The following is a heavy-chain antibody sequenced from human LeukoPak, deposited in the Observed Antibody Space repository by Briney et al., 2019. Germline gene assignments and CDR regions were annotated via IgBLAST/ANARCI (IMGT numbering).Heavy chain of an antibody. CDR3: ARDRGIAETDSFDP. V-gene: IGHV1-46*01. D-gene: IGHD6-13*01. Sequence: ASVKVSCKASGYTFTSYYMHWVRQAPGQGLEWMGIINPSGGSTSYAQKFQGRVTMTRDTSTSTAYMELRSLRSDDTAVFYCARDRGIAETDSFDPWGQGTLVTVSS. CDR1: GYTFTSYY. CDR2: INPSGGST. J-gene: IGHJ5*02.